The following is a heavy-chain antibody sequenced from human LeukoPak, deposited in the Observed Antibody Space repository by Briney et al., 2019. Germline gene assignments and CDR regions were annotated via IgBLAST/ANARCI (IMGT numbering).Heavy chain of an antibody. CDR2: IYYSGIT. CDR1: GGSISSSSYY. Sequence: SETLSLTCTVSGGSISSSSYYWGRIRQPPGKGLEWIGSIYYSGITYYNPSLKSRVTISVDTSKNQFSLKLSSVTAADTAVYYCARENVDSSGSPGNGLDYWGQGTLVTVSS. V-gene: IGHV4-39*07. J-gene: IGHJ4*02. D-gene: IGHD3-22*01. CDR3: ARENVDSSGSPGNGLDY.